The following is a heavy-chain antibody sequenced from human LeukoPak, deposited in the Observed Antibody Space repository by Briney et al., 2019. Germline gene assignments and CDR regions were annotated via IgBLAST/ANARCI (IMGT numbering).Heavy chain of an antibody. V-gene: IGHV4-39*01. CDR2: IYYSGNT. Sequence: SETLSLTCTVSGGSISSSSYYWGWIRQPPGKGLEWIGSIYYSGNTYYNPSLKSRVTISVDTSKNQFSLKLSSVTAADTAVYYCARHRDYYDSSGYSYWGQGTLVTVSS. CDR1: GGSISSSSYY. D-gene: IGHD3-22*01. J-gene: IGHJ4*02. CDR3: ARHRDYYDSSGYSY.